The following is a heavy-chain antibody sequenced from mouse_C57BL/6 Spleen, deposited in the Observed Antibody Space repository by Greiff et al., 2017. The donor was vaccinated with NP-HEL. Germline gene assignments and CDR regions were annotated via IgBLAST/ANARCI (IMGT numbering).Heavy chain of an antibody. D-gene: IGHD1-1*01. J-gene: IGHJ1*03. CDR1: GFTFSDYG. V-gene: IGHV5-17*01. Sequence: EVKLVESGGGLVKPGGSLKLSCAASGFTFSDYGMHWVRQAPEKGLEWVAYISSGSSTIYYADTVKGRFTISRDNAKNTLFLQMTSLRSEDTAMYYCARLEDYGSNWYFDVWGTGTTVTVSS. CDR2: ISSGSSTI. CDR3: ARLEDYGSNWYFDV.